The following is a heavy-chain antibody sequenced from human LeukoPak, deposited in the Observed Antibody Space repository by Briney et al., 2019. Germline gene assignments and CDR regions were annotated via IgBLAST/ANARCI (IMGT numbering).Heavy chain of an antibody. D-gene: IGHD1-26*01. J-gene: IGHJ3*02. CDR3: ARDSGGRVWELLGPHDAFDI. CDR2: IYSGGST. V-gene: IGHV3-53*05. Sequence: GGSLRLSCAASGFTVSSNYMSWVRQVPGKGLEWVSVIYSGGSTYYADSVKGRFTISRDNSKNTLYLQMNSLRSDDTAVYYCARDSGGRVWELLGPHDAFDIWGQGTMVTVSS. CDR1: GFTVSSNY.